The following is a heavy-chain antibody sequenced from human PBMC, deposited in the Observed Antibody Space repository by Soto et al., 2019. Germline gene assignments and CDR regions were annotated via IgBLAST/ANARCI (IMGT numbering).Heavy chain of an antibody. J-gene: IGHJ6*04. CDR3: ARGSSSAHDYWCMDA. CDR2: IIPIFGTA. D-gene: IGHD6-13*01. Sequence: SWACHEKGQGLEWMGGIIPIFGTANYAQKFQGRVTITADESTSTAYMERSSLRYEDTAVYYLARGSSSAHDYWCMDAWGKATTVTVSS. V-gene: IGHV1-69*01.